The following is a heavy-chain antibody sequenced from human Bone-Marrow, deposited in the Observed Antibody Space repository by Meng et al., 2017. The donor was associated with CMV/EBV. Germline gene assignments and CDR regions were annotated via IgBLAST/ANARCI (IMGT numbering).Heavy chain of an antibody. CDR2: ISSSGSTI. Sequence: GESLKIPCAAPGFTYSSYEMNWVRHAPGKGLEWVSYISSSGSTIYYADSVKGRFTISRDNAKNSLYLQMNSLRAEDTAVYYCARALDILTGYFPYYYYYGMDVWGQGTTVTVSS. D-gene: IGHD3-9*01. J-gene: IGHJ6*02. V-gene: IGHV3-48*03. CDR3: ARALDILTGYFPYYYYYGMDV. CDR1: GFTYSSYE.